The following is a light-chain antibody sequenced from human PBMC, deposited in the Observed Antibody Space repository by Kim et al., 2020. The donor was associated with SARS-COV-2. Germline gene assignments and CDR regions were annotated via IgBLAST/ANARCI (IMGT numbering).Light chain of an antibody. J-gene: IGLJ2*01. CDR2: QHN. V-gene: IGLV3-1*01. CDR3: QAWDSSTVV. CDR1: KLGEKY. Sequence: SYELTQPPSVSVSPGQTASITCSGDKLGEKYACCYQQKPGQSPVLVIYQHNKRPSGIPERFSGSNSGNTATLTISGTQAMDEADYYCQAWDSSTVVFGTGTQLTVL.